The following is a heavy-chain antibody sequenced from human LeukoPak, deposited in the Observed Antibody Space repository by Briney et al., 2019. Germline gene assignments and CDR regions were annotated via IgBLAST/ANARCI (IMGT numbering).Heavy chain of an antibody. V-gene: IGHV3-30*03. CDR3: TGVVGVDFLRPFDY. CDR2: ISYDGSNK. J-gene: IGHJ4*02. Sequence: GGSLRLSCAASGFTFSSYGSHWVRQAPGKGLEWVAVISYDGSNKYYADSVKGRFTISRDNSKNTLYLQMNSLRVEDTAVYYCTGVVGVDFLRPFDYWGQGILVTVSS. CDR1: GFTFSSYG. D-gene: IGHD2-21*02.